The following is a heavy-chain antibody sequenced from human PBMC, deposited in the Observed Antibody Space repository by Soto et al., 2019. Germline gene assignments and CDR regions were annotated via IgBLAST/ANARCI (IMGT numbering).Heavy chain of an antibody. CDR2: ISGSGGST. CDR1: GFTFSSYA. Sequence: EVQLLESGGGLVQPGGSLRLSCAASGFTFSSYAMNWVRQGPGKGLEWVSVISGSGGSTSYADSVKGRFTISRDNSKKTLYLQMSSLRTEDTAVDYCAKGHSSGWYYFDYWGQGTLVTVSS. J-gene: IGHJ4*02. CDR3: AKGHSSGWYYFDY. D-gene: IGHD6-13*01. V-gene: IGHV3-23*01.